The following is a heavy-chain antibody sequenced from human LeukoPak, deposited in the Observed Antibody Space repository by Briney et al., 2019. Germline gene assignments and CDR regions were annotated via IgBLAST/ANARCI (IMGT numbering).Heavy chain of an antibody. J-gene: IGHJ5*02. CDR3: ARRHTGASGRYNRFDP. CDR1: GYIFTSYW. D-gene: IGHD1-26*01. CDR2: IYPGDSDI. Sequence: GESLKISCQGSGYIFTSYWIAWVRQLPGKGLECMGIIYPGDSDIIYSPSFEAQVTISADESISTSFLQWKSLKASDTAMYYCARRHTGASGRYNRFDPWGQGTLVTVSS. V-gene: IGHV5-51*01.